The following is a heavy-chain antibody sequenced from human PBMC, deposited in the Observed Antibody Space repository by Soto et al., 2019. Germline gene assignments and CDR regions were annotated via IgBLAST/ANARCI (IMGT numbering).Heavy chain of an antibody. D-gene: IGHD2-2*01. Sequence: GGSLRLSCAASGFTFSSYAMSWVRQAPGKGLEWVSAISGSGGGTYYADSVKGRFTISRDNSRNTLYLQMNSLRAEDTVVYYCAKDRCGSTSCYFDYWGQGTLVTVSS. J-gene: IGHJ4*02. CDR3: AKDRCGSTSCYFDY. CDR2: ISGSGGGT. CDR1: GFTFSSYA. V-gene: IGHV3-23*01.